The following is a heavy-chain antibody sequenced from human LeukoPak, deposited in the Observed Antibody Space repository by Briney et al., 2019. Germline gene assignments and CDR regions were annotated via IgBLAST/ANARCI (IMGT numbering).Heavy chain of an antibody. CDR3: AKDGKPNYYDSSGYIDY. J-gene: IGHJ4*02. D-gene: IGHD3-22*01. V-gene: IGHV3-23*01. CDR2: ISGSGGST. Sequence: PGGSLRLSCAASGFTFSSYAMSWVRQAPGKGLEWVSAISGSGGSTYYADSVKGRFTISRDNSKNTLYLQMNSLRAEDTAVYYWAKDGKPNYYDSSGYIDYWGQGTLVTVSS. CDR1: GFTFSSYA.